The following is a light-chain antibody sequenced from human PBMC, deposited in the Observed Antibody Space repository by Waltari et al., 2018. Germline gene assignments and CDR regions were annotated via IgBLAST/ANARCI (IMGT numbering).Light chain of an antibody. CDR3: SSQSTKNGVI. Sequence: QSALTQPASVSGSPGQSITISCTGSSSDVGGDDSVSWYEDHPGQAPKVIIYDVNKRPSGVSDLFSGSKSGNTASLTISGLQPEDEATFYCSSQSTKNGVIFGGGTKVTVL. V-gene: IGLV2-14*03. CDR1: SSDVGGDDS. J-gene: IGLJ2*01. CDR2: DVN.